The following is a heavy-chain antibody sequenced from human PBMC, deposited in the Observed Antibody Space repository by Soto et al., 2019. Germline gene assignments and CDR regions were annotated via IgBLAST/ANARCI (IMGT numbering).Heavy chain of an antibody. CDR3: ARDGSGSYWPQLDYGNDY. D-gene: IGHD1-26*01. V-gene: IGHV3-30-3*01. Sequence: PGGSLRLSCAASGFTFSSYAMHWVRQAPGKGLEWVAVISYDGSNKYYADSVKGRFTISRDNSKNTLYLQMNSLRAEDTAVYYCARDGSGSYWPQLDYGNDYWGQATLVTVSS. J-gene: IGHJ4*02. CDR2: ISYDGSNK. CDR1: GFTFSSYA.